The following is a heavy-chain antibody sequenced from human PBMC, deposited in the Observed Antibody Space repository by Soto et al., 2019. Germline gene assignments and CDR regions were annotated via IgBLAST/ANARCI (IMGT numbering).Heavy chain of an antibody. D-gene: IGHD3-10*01. J-gene: IGHJ6*03. CDR2: IYYSGST. CDR1: GGSISSYY. V-gene: IGHV4-59*01. CDR3: ARNRGWAFGPVYYYYYMDV. Sequence: STETLSLTCTVSGGSISSYYWSWIRQPPGKGLEWIGYIYYSGSTNYNPSLKSRVTISVDTSKNQFSLKLSSVTAADTAVYYCARNRGWAFGPVYYYYYMDVWGKGTTVTVSS.